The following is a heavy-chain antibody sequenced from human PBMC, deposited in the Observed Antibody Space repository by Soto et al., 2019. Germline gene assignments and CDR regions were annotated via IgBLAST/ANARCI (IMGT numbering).Heavy chain of an antibody. J-gene: IGHJ4*02. D-gene: IGHD2-15*01. CDR1: GYTFSDYY. Sequence: SVKVSCKAGGYTFSDYYIQWVRQAPGQGLEWMGGIIPIFGTANYAQKFQGRVTITADKSTSTAYMELSSLRSEDTAVYYCARERRSPPNCSGGSCYLTWGQGTLVTVSS. V-gene: IGHV1-69*06. CDR3: ARERRSPPNCSGGSCYLT. CDR2: IIPIFGTA.